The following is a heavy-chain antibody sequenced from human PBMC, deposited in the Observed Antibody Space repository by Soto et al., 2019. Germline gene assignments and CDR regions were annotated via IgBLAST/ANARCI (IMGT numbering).Heavy chain of an antibody. CDR3: ARVYDYVWGRTTAYYYYGMDV. Sequence: SVKVSCKASGGTFSSYAISWVRQAPGQGLEWMGGIIPIFGTANYAQKFQGRVTITTDKSTSTAYMELSSLRSEDTAVYYCARVYDYVWGRTTAYYYYGMDVWGQGTTVTVSS. V-gene: IGHV1-69*05. D-gene: IGHD3-16*01. CDR1: GGTFSSYA. J-gene: IGHJ6*02. CDR2: IIPIFGTA.